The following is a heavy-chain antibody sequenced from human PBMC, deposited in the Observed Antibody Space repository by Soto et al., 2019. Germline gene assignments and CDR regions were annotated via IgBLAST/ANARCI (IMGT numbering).Heavy chain of an antibody. CDR1: GYTFTSYY. V-gene: IGHV1-46*03. Sequence: ASVKVSCKASGYTFTSYYMHWVRQAPGQGLEWMGIINPSGGSTSYAQKFQGRVTMTRDTSTSTVYMELSSLRSEDTAVYYWARWWFGEPDGMDVWGKGTTVTGAS. CDR3: ARWWFGEPDGMDV. CDR2: INPSGGST. J-gene: IGHJ6*04. D-gene: IGHD3-10*01.